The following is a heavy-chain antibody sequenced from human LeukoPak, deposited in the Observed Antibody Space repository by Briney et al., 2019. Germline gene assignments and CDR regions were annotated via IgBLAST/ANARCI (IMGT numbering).Heavy chain of an antibody. D-gene: IGHD3-10*01. CDR1: GYTFTFYY. J-gene: IGHJ6*02. Sequence: SVKLSCTASGYTFTFYYMHWVRQAPGQGLEWMGWINPNSGGTNNAHKFQGRVTMTRDTSISTAYMELSRLRSDEAAVYYCGRVGLFHGSGSPDVWGQGTTVTVSS. CDR3: GRVGLFHGSGSPDV. CDR2: INPNSGGT. V-gene: IGHV1-2*02.